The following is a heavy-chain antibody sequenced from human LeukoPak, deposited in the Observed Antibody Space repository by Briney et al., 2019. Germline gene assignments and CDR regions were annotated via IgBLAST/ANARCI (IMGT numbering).Heavy chain of an antibody. V-gene: IGHV4-38-2*02. CDR1: GYSIGSGYY. Sequence: SETLSLTCTVSGYSIGSGYYWGWIRQPPGKGLEWIGSIYHSGSTYYNPSLKSRVTISVDTSKNQFSLKLSSVTAADTAVYYCARGLRGYDSSGYYYLDWGQGTLVTVSS. J-gene: IGHJ4*02. D-gene: IGHD3-22*01. CDR3: ARGLRGYDSSGYYYLD. CDR2: IYHSGST.